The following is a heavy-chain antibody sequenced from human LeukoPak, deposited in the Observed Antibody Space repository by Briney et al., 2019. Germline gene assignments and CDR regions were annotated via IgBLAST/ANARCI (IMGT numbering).Heavy chain of an antibody. V-gene: IGHV3-21*01. CDR1: GFTFSNYA. D-gene: IGHD1-26*01. Sequence: PGGSLRLSCGASGFTFSNYAMSWVRQAPGKGLEWVSSISSSSSYIYYADSVKGRFTISRDNAKNSLYLQMNSLRAEDTAVYYCARDFRLVGATNVPTRPFDLWGRGTLVTVSS. CDR2: ISSSSSYI. CDR3: ARDFRLVGATNVPTRPFDL. J-gene: IGHJ2*01.